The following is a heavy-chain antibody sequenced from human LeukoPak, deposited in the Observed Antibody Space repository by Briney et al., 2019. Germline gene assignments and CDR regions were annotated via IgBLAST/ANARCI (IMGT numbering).Heavy chain of an antibody. V-gene: IGHV5-51*01. D-gene: IGHD4-17*01. CDR1: GYSFTSYW. CDR2: IYPGDSDT. J-gene: IGHJ6*04. Sequence: GESLKIYCKGSGYSFTSYWIGWVRQMPGQGLEWMGIIYPGDSDTRYSPPFQGQVTISADKSISTAYLQWSSLKASDTAMYYCARHSYGDRNTGTYGMDVWGKGTTVTVSS. CDR3: ARHSYGDRNTGTYGMDV.